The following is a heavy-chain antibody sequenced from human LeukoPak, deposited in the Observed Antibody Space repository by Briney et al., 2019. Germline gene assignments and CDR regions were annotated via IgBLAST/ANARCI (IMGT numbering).Heavy chain of an antibody. CDR1: GFSISTNGVG. D-gene: IGHD3-10*01. V-gene: IGHV2-5*02. CDR3: GHRKGFVLRGVLDI. Sequence: AGPTVLKPTQTLTLTFTLSGFSISTNGVGVGWVRQPPGKALEWLALIYWDGAKLYSPSLKNRLPITKDTSKNRLVLTRTNMDPVDTPTYTCGHRKGFVLRGVLDIWGKGTTVTVSS. J-gene: IGHJ6*04. CDR2: IYWDGAK.